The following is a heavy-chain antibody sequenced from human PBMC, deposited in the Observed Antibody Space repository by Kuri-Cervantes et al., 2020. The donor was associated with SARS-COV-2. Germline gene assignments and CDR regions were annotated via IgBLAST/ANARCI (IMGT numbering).Heavy chain of an antibody. CDR1: GFTFTSSA. D-gene: IGHD3-22*01. CDR2: IVVGSGNT. CDR3: GASGYWKDWFDP. J-gene: IGHJ5*02. V-gene: IGHV1-58*02. Sequence: SVKVSCKASGFTFTSSAMQWVRQARGQRLEWIGWIVVGSGNTNYAQKFQERVTITRDMSTSTAYMELSSLRSEDTAVYYCGASGYWKDWFDPWGQGTLVTDSS.